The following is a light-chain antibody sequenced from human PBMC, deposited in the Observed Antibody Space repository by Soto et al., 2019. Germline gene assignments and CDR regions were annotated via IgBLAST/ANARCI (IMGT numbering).Light chain of an antibody. J-gene: IGLJ1*01. Sequence: QSALTQPASVSGSPGQSITVSCTGTYSDIGAFDSVSWYQHHPGRAPKLLIFGVNRRPSGISYRFSASKSGNTASLTISGLQAEDEADYYCTSYTQDNTYVFGAGTKVTVL. V-gene: IGLV2-14*01. CDR1: YSDIGAFDS. CDR3: TSYTQDNTYV. CDR2: GVN.